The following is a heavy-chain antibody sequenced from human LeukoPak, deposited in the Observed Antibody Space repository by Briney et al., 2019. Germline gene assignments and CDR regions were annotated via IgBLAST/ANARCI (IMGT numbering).Heavy chain of an antibody. D-gene: IGHD6-19*01. CDR2: IYTSGST. V-gene: IGHV4-4*07. J-gene: IGHJ4*02. Sequence: SETLSLTCSVSDDSITMYYWTWIRQPAGKGLEWIGRIYTSGSTNYNPSLKSRVTMSVDTSKNQFSLKLSSVTAADTAVYYCARVWLVQDYWGQGTLVTVSS. CDR1: DDSITMYY. CDR3: ARVWLVQDY.